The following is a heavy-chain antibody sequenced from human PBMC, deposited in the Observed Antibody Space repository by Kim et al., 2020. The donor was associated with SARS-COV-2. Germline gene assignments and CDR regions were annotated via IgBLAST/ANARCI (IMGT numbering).Heavy chain of an antibody. CDR3: ARTLYCSSTSCYAFDI. V-gene: IGHV4-31*03. CDR2: IYYSGST. D-gene: IGHD2-2*01. CDR1: GGSISSGGYY. Sequence: TLSLTCTVSGGSISSGGYYWSRIRQHPGKGLEWIGYIYYSGSTYYNPSLKSRVTISVDTSKNQFSLKLSSVTAADSAVYYCARTLYCSSTSCYAFDIWGQGTMVTVSS. J-gene: IGHJ3*02.